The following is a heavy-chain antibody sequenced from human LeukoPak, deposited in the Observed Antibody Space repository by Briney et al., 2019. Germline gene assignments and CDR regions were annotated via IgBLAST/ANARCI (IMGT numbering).Heavy chain of an antibody. CDR2: ISWSSGSI. CDR1: GFTFSSYG. CDR3: AKDPSGDGGIAVAGTIFGY. J-gene: IGHJ4*02. D-gene: IGHD6-19*01. V-gene: IGHV3-9*01. Sequence: GGSLRLSCAASGFTFSSYGMHWVRQAPGKGLEWVSGISWSSGSIAYADSVKGRFTISRDNAKNSLYLQMNSLRAEDTALYYCAKDPSGDGGIAVAGTIFGYWGQGTLVTVSS.